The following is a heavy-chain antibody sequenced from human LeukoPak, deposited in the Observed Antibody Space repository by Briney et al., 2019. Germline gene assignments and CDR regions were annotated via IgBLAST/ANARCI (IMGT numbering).Heavy chain of an antibody. Sequence: QTGGSLRLSYAASGFTFSSYWMSWVRQAPGKGLEWVAAISYDVSDKYYADSVKGRFTISRDNSKNTVYLQMNSLRAEDTAVYYCAREINWNSASGPDYWGQGTLVTVSS. CDR2: ISYDVSDK. V-gene: IGHV3-30*03. D-gene: IGHD1-7*01. CDR1: GFTFSSYW. CDR3: AREINWNSASGPDY. J-gene: IGHJ4*02.